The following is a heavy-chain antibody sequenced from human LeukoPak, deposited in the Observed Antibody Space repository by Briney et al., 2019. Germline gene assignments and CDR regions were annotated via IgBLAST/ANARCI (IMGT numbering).Heavy chain of an antibody. CDR1: GYTFIGYY. D-gene: IGHD6-19*01. J-gene: IGHJ4*02. Sequence: GASVLVSSKASGYTFIGYYMHRVRQAPGEGGEGVGWINHNSGGTNYTHNFQGRVTMTRDTSITTAYMELSRLRSADTAVYYCARQGEYSSGSPQGDVFSDYWGQGTLVTVSS. CDR3: ARQGEYSSGSPQGDVFSDY. V-gene: IGHV1-2*02. CDR2: INHNSGGT.